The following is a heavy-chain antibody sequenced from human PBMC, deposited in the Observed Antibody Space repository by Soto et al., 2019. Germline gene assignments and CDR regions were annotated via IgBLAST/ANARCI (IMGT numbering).Heavy chain of an antibody. CDR1: GFTFSNAW. V-gene: IGHV3-15*01. CDR2: IKSKTYGETT. CDR3: IHGSCWYDY. D-gene: IGHD6-19*01. J-gene: IGHJ4*02. Sequence: EVQLVESGGGLVKPGGSLRLSCAASGFTFSNAWMSWVRQGPGKGLEWVGLIKSKTYGETTDYSAPVKGRFTISRDDSKNTLYLQLNSLKNEDTAVYYCIHGSCWYDYWGQGTLVTVSS.